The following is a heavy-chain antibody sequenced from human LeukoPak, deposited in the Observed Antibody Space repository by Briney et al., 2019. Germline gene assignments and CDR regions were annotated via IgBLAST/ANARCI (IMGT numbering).Heavy chain of an antibody. V-gene: IGHV3-30-3*01. D-gene: IGHD6-13*01. CDR2: ISYDGSNK. Sequence: GGSLRLSCAASGFTFSSYAMHWVRQAPGKGLEWVAVISYDGSNKYYADSVKGRFTISRDHSKNTLYLQMNSLRAEDTAVYYCARGAESLIAAAGIWYYYGMDVWGQGTTVTVSS. CDR1: GFTFSSYA. CDR3: ARGAESLIAAAGIWYYYGMDV. J-gene: IGHJ6*02.